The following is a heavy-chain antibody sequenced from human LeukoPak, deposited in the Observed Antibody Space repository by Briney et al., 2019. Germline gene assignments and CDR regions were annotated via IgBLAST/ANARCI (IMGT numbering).Heavy chain of an antibody. CDR2: INAGNGNT. CDR3: AREGCSGGSCYSDY. CDR1: GYTFTSYA. D-gene: IGHD2-15*01. V-gene: IGHV1-3*01. Sequence: ASVKVSCKASGYTFTSYAMYWVRQAPGQRLEWMGWINAGNGNTKYSQKFQGRVTITRDTSASTAYMELSSLRSEDTAVYYCAREGCSGGSCYSDYWGQGTLVTVSS. J-gene: IGHJ4*02.